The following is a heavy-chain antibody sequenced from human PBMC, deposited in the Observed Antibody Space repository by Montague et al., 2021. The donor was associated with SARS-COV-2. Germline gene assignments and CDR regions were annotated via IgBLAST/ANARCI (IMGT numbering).Heavy chain of an antibody. V-gene: IGHV4-34*01. CDR3: VVVVPAMRPRSDY. Sequence: SETLSLTCAVYGGSFSVCYWSRIRQPPGKGLEWIGEINHSGSTNYNPSLKSRVTISSDTSKNQFSLKLNSVTAADTAVYFCVVVVPAMRPRSDYWGQGTLVTVSS. J-gene: IGHJ4*02. CDR2: INHSGST. CDR1: GGSFSVCY. D-gene: IGHD2-21*02.